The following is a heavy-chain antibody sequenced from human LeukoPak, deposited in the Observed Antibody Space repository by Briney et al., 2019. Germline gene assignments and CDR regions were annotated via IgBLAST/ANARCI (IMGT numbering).Heavy chain of an antibody. CDR2: ISYDGSNK. CDR3: ARVSRGDYVWGSYRPGPPDY. D-gene: IGHD3-16*02. V-gene: IGHV3-30*04. J-gene: IGHJ4*02. CDR1: GFTFSSYA. Sequence: PGRSLRLSCAASGFTFSSYAMHWVRQAPGKGLEWVAVISYDGSNKYYADSAKGRFTISRDNSKNTLYLQMNSLRAEDTAVYYCARVSRGDYVWGSYRPGPPDYWGQGTLVTVSS.